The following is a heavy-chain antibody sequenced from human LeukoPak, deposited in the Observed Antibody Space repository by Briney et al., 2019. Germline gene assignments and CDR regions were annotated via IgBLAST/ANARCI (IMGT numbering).Heavy chain of an antibody. D-gene: IGHD3-10*01. J-gene: IGHJ4*02. V-gene: IGHV1-18*01. CDR3: ASSFYGSENFDY. Sequence: ASVKVSCKASVYTFTSYGISWVRQAPGQGLEWMGWTSAYNGNTNYAQKLQGRVTMTTDTSTSPAYMELRSLRSDDTAVYYCASSFYGSENFDYWGQGTLVTVSS. CDR2: TSAYNGNT. CDR1: VYTFTSYG.